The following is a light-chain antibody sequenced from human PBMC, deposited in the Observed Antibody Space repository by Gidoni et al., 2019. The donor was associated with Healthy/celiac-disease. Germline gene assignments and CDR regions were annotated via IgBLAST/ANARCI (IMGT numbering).Light chain of an antibody. Sequence: KITPSPSSLSASVGDRFTIICRASQSISTYLNWYKQKHVKAPKRLIYAASSLQSGVPSSVSVIGSGTDFTLTISSLQPEDFATYYCQQSYSTPPVTFGQGTRLEIK. V-gene: IGKV1-39*01. CDR3: QQSYSTPPVT. CDR2: AAS. J-gene: IGKJ5*01. CDR1: QSISTY.